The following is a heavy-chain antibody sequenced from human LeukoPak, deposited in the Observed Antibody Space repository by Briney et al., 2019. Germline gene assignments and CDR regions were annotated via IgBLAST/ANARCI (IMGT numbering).Heavy chain of an antibody. CDR3: AKDAGGAGASTFDY. D-gene: IGHD3-10*01. CDR2: IGGRGGSI. V-gene: IGHV3-23*01. J-gene: IGHJ4*02. CDR1: GFTFSSHW. Sequence: GGSLRLSCAASGFTFSSHWMHWVRQAPGKGLEWVSTIGGRGGSIYYADAVKGRFTISRDNSKNTLSLQMNSLKAEDTAIYYCAKDAGGAGASTFDYWGQGTLVTVSS.